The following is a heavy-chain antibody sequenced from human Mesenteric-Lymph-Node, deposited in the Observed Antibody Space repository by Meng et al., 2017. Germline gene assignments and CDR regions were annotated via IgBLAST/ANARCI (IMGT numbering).Heavy chain of an antibody. CDR3: ARDPMEYSSSS. CDR1: GGSISSSNW. Sequence: GSLRLSCAVSGGSISSSNWWSWVRQPPGKGLEWIGEIYHSGSTNYNPSLKSRVTISVDKSKNQFSLKLSSVTAADTAVYYCARDPMEYSSSSWGQGTLVTVSS. D-gene: IGHD6-6*01. V-gene: IGHV4-4*02. J-gene: IGHJ5*02. CDR2: IYHSGST.